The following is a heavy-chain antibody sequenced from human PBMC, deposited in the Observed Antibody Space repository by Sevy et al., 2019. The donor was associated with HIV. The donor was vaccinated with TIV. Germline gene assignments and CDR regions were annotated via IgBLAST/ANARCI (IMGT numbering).Heavy chain of an antibody. V-gene: IGHV3-23*01. Sequence: GGSLRLSCAASGFTFNNYAMTWVRQAPGKGLEWVSAVSGGGDTTYCADSVKGRFTISRDNSKNTLYLQMNSLRAEDTAVYYCAKGDSTSGYYLNYFAYWGQGTLVTVSS. D-gene: IGHD3-22*01. CDR1: GFTFNNYA. J-gene: IGHJ4*02. CDR2: VSGGGDTT. CDR3: AKGDSTSGYYLNYFAY.